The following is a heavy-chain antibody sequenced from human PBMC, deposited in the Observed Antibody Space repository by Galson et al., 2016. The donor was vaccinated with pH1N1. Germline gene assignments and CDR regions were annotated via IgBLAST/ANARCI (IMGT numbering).Heavy chain of an antibody. V-gene: IGHV1-69*05. Sequence: SVKVSCKASGGTFTTYAVSWVRQAPGQGLEWMGGIIPVLTSTAYAQKFQDRVTITTDASTSTVYMELSNLRSDDTAVYYCARSGFGGYAYSYFFDYCGQGTLVTVSS. CDR3: ARSGFGGYAYSYFFDY. J-gene: IGHJ4*02. CDR1: GGTFTTYA. CDR2: IIPVLTST. D-gene: IGHD5-12*01.